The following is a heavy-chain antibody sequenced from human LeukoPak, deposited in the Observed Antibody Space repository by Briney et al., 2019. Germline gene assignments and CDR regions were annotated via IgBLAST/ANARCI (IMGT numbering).Heavy chain of an antibody. V-gene: IGHV1-46*01. CDR1: GYTFTSYY. D-gene: IGHD3-22*01. CDR2: INPSGGST. J-gene: IGHJ4*02. Sequence: ASVKVSCKASGYTFTSYYMHWVRQAPGQGLEWMGIINPSGGSTSYAQKFQGRVTMTRDTSTSTVYMELSSLRSEDTAVYYCARGPYDYYDSSGYHEDYWGQGTLVTVSP. CDR3: ARGPYDYYDSSGYHEDY.